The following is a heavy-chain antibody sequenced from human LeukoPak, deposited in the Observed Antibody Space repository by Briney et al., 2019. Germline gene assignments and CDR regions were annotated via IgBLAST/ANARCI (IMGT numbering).Heavy chain of an antibody. CDR3: ARDSVVVPAAPLDY. V-gene: IGHV1-8*03. Sequence: GASVKVSCKASGYTFTSYDINWVRQATGQGLEWMGWMNPNSGNTGYAQKFQGRVTITRNTSISTAYMELSSLRSEDTAVYYCARDSVVVPAAPLDYWGQGTLVTVSS. CDR1: GYTFTSYD. J-gene: IGHJ4*02. D-gene: IGHD2-2*01. CDR2: MNPNSGNT.